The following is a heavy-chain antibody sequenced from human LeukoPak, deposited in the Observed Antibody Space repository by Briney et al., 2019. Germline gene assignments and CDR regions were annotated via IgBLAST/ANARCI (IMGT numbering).Heavy chain of an antibody. CDR1: GGSISSGGYS. V-gene: IGHV4-30-2*01. Sequence: SETLSLACAVSGGSISSGGYSWSWIRQPPGKDLEWIGYIYQSGSTYYNPSLKSRVTISVDRSKNQFSLQLSSVTAADTAVYYCARLTDSSGYYYVYYFDYWGQGTLVTVSS. D-gene: IGHD3-22*01. CDR3: ARLTDSSGYYYVYYFDY. J-gene: IGHJ4*02. CDR2: IYQSGST.